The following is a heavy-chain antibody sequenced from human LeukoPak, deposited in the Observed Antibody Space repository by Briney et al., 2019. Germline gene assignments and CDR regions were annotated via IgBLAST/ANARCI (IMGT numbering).Heavy chain of an antibody. J-gene: IGHJ4*02. CDR2: INPKNGGT. D-gene: IGHD2-2*01. Sequence: VASMTVSFKPTVYTFTDYIIHWVRQAPGQGLEWMGLINPKNGGTSYAPKFQGRVTMTTDPSINTASMELTRLKSDDTAFYYCSKAIPRDCNETSCYEENWGQGTLVTVSS. CDR1: VYTFTDYI. V-gene: IGHV1-2*02. CDR3: SKAIPRDCNETSCYEEN.